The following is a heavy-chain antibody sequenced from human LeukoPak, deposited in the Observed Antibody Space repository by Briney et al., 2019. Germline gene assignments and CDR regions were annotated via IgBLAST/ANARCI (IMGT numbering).Heavy chain of an antibody. V-gene: IGHV3-23*01. CDR3: AKDRDSNRFDP. CDR1: GFTFSTYA. D-gene: IGHD3-10*01. Sequence: SGGSLRLSCAASGFTFSTYAMTWVRQAPGKGLEWVSGITAGGSSTYYADSVKGWFTISRDNSESTLYLQMNSLRAEDTAVYYCAKDRDSNRFDPWGQGTLVTVSS. CDR2: ITAGGSST. J-gene: IGHJ5*02.